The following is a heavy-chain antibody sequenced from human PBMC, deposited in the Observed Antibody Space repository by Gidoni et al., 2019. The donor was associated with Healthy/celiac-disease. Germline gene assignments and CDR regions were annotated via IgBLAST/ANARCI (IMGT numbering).Heavy chain of an antibody. V-gene: IGHV3-7*03. J-gene: IGHJ6*03. Sequence: EVQLVESGGGLVQPGGSLRLSCAASGFTFSSYWMRWVRQAPGKGLEWVANIKQDGSEKYYVDSVKGRFPISRDNAKNSLYLQMNSLRAEDTAVYYCARSEGSYYVSAYYYYMDVWGKGTTVTVSS. CDR1: GFTFSSYW. D-gene: IGHD1-26*01. CDR2: IKQDGSEK. CDR3: ARSEGSYYVSAYYYYMDV.